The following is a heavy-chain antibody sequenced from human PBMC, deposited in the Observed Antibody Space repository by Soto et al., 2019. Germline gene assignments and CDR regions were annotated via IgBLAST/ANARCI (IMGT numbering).Heavy chain of an antibody. J-gene: IGHJ5*02. CDR3: ARGREYCSGGSCYYRHQWFDP. CDR1: GYTFTSYD. V-gene: IGHV1-8*01. CDR2: MNPNSGNT. Sequence: ASVKVSCKASGYTFTSYDINWVRQATGQGLEWMGWMNPNSGNTGYAQKFQGRVTMTRNTSISTAYMELSSLRSEDTAVYYCARGREYCSGGSCYYRHQWFDPWGQGTLVTVSS. D-gene: IGHD2-15*01.